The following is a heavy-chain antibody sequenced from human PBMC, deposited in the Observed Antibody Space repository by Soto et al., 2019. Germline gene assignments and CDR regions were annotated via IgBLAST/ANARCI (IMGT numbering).Heavy chain of an antibody. D-gene: IGHD3-22*01. Sequence: CVLLRISCKVAGGSFISYCISWVRKMPGKGLEWMGRIDPSDSYTNYSPSFQGHVTISADKSISTAYLQWSSLKASDTAMYYCAKEDTMIVVVERTKYYYYGMAVWVQGTTVPVS. CDR2: IDPSDSYT. CDR3: AKEDTMIVVVERTKYYYYGMAV. CDR1: GGSFISYC. V-gene: IGHV5-10-1*01. J-gene: IGHJ6*02.